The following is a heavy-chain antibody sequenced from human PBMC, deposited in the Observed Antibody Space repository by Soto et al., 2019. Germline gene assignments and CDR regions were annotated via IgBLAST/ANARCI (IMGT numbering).Heavy chain of an antibody. CDR3: ARDGSGAAANPYFDY. V-gene: IGHV3-21*04. D-gene: IGHD2-2*01. CDR2: ISTSSAYR. Sequence: GGSLRLSCAASGFTFSSYTMHWVRQAPGKGLEWVSSISTSSAYRYIADSVTGRFTISRDNAQNSLYLQMTSLRAEDTAVYYCARDGSGAAANPYFDYWGQGTLVTVSS. J-gene: IGHJ4*02. CDR1: GFTFSSYT.